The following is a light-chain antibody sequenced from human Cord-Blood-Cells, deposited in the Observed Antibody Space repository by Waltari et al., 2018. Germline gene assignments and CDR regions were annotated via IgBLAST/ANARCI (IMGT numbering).Light chain of an antibody. V-gene: IGKV1-27*01. CDR3: QKYNRAPWS. Sequence: DIQMTQSPSSLSASVGDRVTITCRASQGISNYLSWYQQKPGKVPKLLIYAASTLQTVVPPRFSGSASGTDFTLSIRSMQPEDFATYYCQKYNRAPWSFGQGTKVEIK. J-gene: IGKJ1*01. CDR1: QGISNY. CDR2: AAS.